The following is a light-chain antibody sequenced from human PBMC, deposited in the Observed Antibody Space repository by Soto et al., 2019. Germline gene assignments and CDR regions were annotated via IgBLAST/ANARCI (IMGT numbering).Light chain of an antibody. J-gene: IGLJ1*01. CDR2: EVS. CDR1: SSDVGGYNY. V-gene: IGLV2-14*01. Sequence: QSALTQPASVSGSPGQSITISCTGTSSDVGGYNYVSWYQQHPGKAPKLMIYEVSNRPSGVSNRFSGSKSGNTASLTISGLQAEDEADYYCSSYTSSSTLGVLGTGTKVTVL. CDR3: SSYTSSSTLGV.